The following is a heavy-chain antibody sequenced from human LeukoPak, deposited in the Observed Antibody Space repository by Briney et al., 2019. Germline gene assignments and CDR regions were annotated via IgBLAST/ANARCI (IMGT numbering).Heavy chain of an antibody. D-gene: IGHD5-12*01. V-gene: IGHV1-2*06. J-gene: IGHJ3*02. CDR2: INCNSAGT. CDR1: GYTFTAYY. Sequence: ASVKVCCKASGYTFTAYYIHWVRQAPGQGLEWVGRINCNSAGTDYAQKFRGRVTMTRDTSISTVYMELSSLRSDDTAVYYCAVQTIVAYTKGDAFDIWGQGTTVIVSS. CDR3: AVQTIVAYTKGDAFDI.